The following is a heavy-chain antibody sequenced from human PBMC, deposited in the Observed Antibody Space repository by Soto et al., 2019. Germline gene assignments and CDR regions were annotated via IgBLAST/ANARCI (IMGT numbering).Heavy chain of an antibody. V-gene: IGHV3-9*01. CDR3: AKDIVAGYTLRWGGMDV. J-gene: IGHJ6*02. Sequence: EVQLVESGGGLVQPGRSLRLSCAASGFTFDDYAMHWVRQAPGKGLEWVSGISWNSGSIGYADSVKGRFTISRDNAKNSLYLQMNSLRAEDTALYYCAKDIVAGYTLRWGGMDVWGQGTTVTVSS. D-gene: IGHD6-19*01. CDR1: GFTFDDYA. CDR2: ISWNSGSI.